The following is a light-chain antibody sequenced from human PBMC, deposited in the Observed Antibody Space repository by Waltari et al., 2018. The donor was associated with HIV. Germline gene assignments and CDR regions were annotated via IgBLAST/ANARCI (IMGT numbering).Light chain of an antibody. CDR2: EVN. CDR1: SSDVGGYTY. CDR3: SSYTSSSTHV. J-gene: IGLJ1*01. V-gene: IGLV2-14*03. Sequence: QSALTQPASVSASPGQSITISCTGTSSDVGGYTYVSWYRQHPGEAPKVIIYEVNRRPSGVSNRFTASKSGNTASLAISGLQPEDEADYFCSSYTSSSTHVFGPGTKVTVL.